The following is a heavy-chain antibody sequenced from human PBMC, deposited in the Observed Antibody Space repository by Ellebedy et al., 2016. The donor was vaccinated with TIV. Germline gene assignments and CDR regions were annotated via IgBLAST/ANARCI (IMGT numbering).Heavy chain of an antibody. CDR3: ARRADTARGAFYYGMDV. D-gene: IGHD5-18*01. CDR2: ISAYNGNT. Sequence: ASVKVSCXASGYTFTSYGISWVRQAPGQGLEWMGWISAYNGNTNYAQKLQGRVTMTTDTSTSTAYMELRSLRSDDTAVYYCARRADTARGAFYYGMDVWGQGTTVTVSS. V-gene: IGHV1-18*01. J-gene: IGHJ6*02. CDR1: GYTFTSYG.